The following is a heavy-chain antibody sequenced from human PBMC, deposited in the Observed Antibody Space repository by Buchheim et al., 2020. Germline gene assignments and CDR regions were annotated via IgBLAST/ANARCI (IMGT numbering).Heavy chain of an antibody. J-gene: IGHJ4*02. V-gene: IGHV1-46*01. D-gene: IGHD3-10*01. CDR2: IKPSGGST. CDR3: ARAVGYGSGSYFDY. Sequence: QVQLVQSGAEVKKPGTSVKVSCKTSGYTFTSYNMHWVRQAPGQGLEWMGIIKPSGGSTTYAQKFQGRGTMTSEPSTSRVYMELSSLRSEDTAVYYCARAVGYGSGSYFDYWGQGTL. CDR1: GYTFTSYN.